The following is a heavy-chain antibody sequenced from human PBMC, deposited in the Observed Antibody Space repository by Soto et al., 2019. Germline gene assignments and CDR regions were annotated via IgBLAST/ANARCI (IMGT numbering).Heavy chain of an antibody. V-gene: IGHV1-2*02. CDR2: INPNSGGT. D-gene: IGHD2-15*01. CDR3: ARVSTQHNWFAP. J-gene: IGHJ5*02. CDR1: GYTFTGYY. Sequence: ASVKVSCKASGYTFTGYYMHWVRQAPGQGLEWMGWINPNSGGTNYAQKFQGRVTMTRDTSISTAYMELSRLRSDDTAVYYCARVSTQHNWFAPWGQRTLVTVSS.